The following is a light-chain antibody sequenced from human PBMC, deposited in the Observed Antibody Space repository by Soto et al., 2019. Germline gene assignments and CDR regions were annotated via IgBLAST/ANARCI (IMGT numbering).Light chain of an antibody. V-gene: IGLV1-36*01. CDR3: AVWDDRLNGPV. Sequence: QSVLTQPPSVSEAPGQRVTISCSGSSSNVGNNAVNWYQQLPGKAPKLLIYYDDLLPSGVSDRFSGSKSGTSASLAISGLQSEDEADYYCAVWDDRLNGPVFGGGTKLTVL. CDR1: SSNVGNNA. J-gene: IGLJ2*01. CDR2: YDD.